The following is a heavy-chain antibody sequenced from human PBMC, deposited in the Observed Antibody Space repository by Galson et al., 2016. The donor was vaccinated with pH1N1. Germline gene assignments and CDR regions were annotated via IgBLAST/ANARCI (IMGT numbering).Heavy chain of an antibody. Sequence: SLKLSCATSGFTFSNYLMRWVRQAPGQGLEWVANIKQDGGEKFYLDTLQGRFTITRDNATKTPYLQMTSLRAEDTAVYYCVRDHDFGDSDPCHYYYGLDVWGQGTTVTVP. D-gene: IGHD4-17*01. CDR3: VRDHDFGDSDPCHYYYGLDV. CDR2: IKQDGGEK. CDR1: GFTFSNYL. V-gene: IGHV3-7*01. J-gene: IGHJ6*02.